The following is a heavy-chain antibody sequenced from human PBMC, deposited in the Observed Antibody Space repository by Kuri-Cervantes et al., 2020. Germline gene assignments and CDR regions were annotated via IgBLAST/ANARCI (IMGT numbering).Heavy chain of an antibody. Sequence: GGSLRLSCAASGFTFSDYYMSWIRQAPGKGLEWVSYISSSGSTIYYADSVKGRFTISRDNAKNSLYLQMNSLRAEDTAVYYCASGCSSTSCPKYYYGMDVWGQGTTVTVSS. CDR3: ASGCSSTSCPKYYYGMDV. CDR1: GFTFSDYY. V-gene: IGHV3-11*04. CDR2: ISSSGSTI. D-gene: IGHD2-2*01. J-gene: IGHJ6*02.